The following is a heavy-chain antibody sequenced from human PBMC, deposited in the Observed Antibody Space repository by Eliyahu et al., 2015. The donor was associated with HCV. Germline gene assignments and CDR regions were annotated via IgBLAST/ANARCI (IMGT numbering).Heavy chain of an antibody. Sequence: QVTLRESGPALVKPTQTLTLTCTFSGFSLNNSGMCVSWIRQSTGRALEWLARIDWDDEKYYTPSLKTRLTISKDTSENQVVLTMTNMDXGDTATYYCARQGVTALGVVAYYFDSWGQGTPVTVSS. J-gene: IGHJ4*02. V-gene: IGHV2-70*13. D-gene: IGHD3-3*01. CDR2: IDWDDEK. CDR3: ARQGVTALGVVAYYFDS. CDR1: GFSLNNSGMC.